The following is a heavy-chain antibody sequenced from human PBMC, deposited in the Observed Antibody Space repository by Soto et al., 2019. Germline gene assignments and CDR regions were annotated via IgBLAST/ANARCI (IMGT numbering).Heavy chain of an antibody. Sequence: GGSLSLACGALGLTSNSIAMNWVRQARGKGLEWGSVISGSGSSTYFADSGKGRLTISRDNSRNTGFLQMNSLRVEDTAVYYCAKGGYPIRPTPYYNYGMDVWGEGTTVTVSS. D-gene: IGHD2-2*01. J-gene: IGHJ6*04. V-gene: IGHV3-23*01. CDR3: AKGGYPIRPTPYYNYGMDV. CDR2: ISGSGSST. CDR1: GLTSNSIA.